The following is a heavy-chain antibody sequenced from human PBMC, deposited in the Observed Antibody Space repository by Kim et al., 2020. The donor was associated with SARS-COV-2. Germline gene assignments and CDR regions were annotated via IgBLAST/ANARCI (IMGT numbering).Heavy chain of an antibody. Sequence: YAQGFTGRFVFSLDTSGSTAYLQISSLKAEDTAVYYCAREGYSYGRPFDYWGQGTLVTVSS. CDR3: AREGYSYGRPFDY. J-gene: IGHJ4*02. D-gene: IGHD5-18*01. V-gene: IGHV7-4-1*02.